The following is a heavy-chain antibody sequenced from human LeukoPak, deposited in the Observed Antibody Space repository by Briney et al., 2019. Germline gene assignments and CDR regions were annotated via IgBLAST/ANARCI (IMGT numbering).Heavy chain of an antibody. CDR3: ATIRGYYDFWSGYYD. V-gene: IGHV4-39*01. CDR2: IYYSGST. D-gene: IGHD3-3*01. J-gene: IGHJ4*02. CDR1: GGSISSSSYY. Sequence: SETLCLTCTVSGGSISSSSYYWGWIRQPPGKGLEWIGSIYYSGSTYYNPSLKSRVTISVDTSKNQFSLKLSSVTAADTAVCYCATIRGYYDFWSGYYDWGQGTLVTVSS.